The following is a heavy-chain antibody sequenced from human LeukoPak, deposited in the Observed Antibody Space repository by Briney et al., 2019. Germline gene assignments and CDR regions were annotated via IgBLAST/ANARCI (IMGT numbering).Heavy chain of an antibody. CDR3: ARVGSGSYFDY. CDR2: IYSGGST. V-gene: IGHV3-66*02. CDR1: GITLSNYG. D-gene: IGHD1-26*01. Sequence: GGSLRLSCAVSGITLSNYGMSWVRQAPGKGLEWVSVIYSGGSTHYADSVKGRFTISRDNSKNTLYLQMNSLRVEDTAVYYCARVGSGSYFDYWGQGTLVTVSS. J-gene: IGHJ4*02.